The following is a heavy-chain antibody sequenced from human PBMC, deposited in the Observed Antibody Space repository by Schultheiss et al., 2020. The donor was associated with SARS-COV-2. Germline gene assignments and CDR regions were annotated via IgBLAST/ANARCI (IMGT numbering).Heavy chain of an antibody. D-gene: IGHD6-19*01. Sequence: GGSLRLSCAAYGFTVSSNYMRWVRQAPGKGLEWVAVIWNDGRNKYYADSVKGRFTISRDNSKNTLYLQMNSLRAEDTAVYYCARDRLIGWYVNGMDVWGQGTTVTVSS. CDR2: IWNDGRNK. CDR1: GFTVSSNY. V-gene: IGHV3-33*08. J-gene: IGHJ6*02. CDR3: ARDRLIGWYVNGMDV.